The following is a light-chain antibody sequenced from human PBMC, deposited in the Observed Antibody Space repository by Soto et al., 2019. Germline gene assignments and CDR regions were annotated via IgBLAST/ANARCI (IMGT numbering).Light chain of an antibody. Sequence: QPVLTQPPSVSGAPGQRVTISCTGSSSNIGAGYGVHWYQQLPGTAPKLLIYDNNNRPSGVPDRFSGSKSGTSASLAITGLQAEDEADYYCQSYDSSLSGVVFGGGTKLTVL. J-gene: IGLJ2*01. V-gene: IGLV1-40*01. CDR2: DNN. CDR1: SSNIGAGYG. CDR3: QSYDSSLSGVV.